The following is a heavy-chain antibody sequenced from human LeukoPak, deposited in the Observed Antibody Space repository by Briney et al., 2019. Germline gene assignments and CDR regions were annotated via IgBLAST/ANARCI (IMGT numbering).Heavy chain of an antibody. V-gene: IGHV3-30*02. D-gene: IGHD6-13*01. CDR2: IPYDGSNK. CDR3: AKGHSEAAAGFFDY. Sequence: GGSLRLSCAASGFTVSNYGMHWVRQAPGKGLEWVTFIPYDGSNKYYADSVKGRFTISRDNSKNTLYLQMNSLRTEDTAVYYCAKGHSEAAAGFFDYWGQGTLVTVSS. CDR1: GFTVSNYG. J-gene: IGHJ4*02.